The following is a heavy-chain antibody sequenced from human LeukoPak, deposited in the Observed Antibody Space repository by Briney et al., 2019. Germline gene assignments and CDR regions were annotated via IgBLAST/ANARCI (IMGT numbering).Heavy chain of an antibody. J-gene: IGHJ4*02. D-gene: IGHD3-10*01. CDR3: ARGVTPSSNFDY. CDR2: IRYDGSNK. CDR1: GFTFSSYG. Sequence: GGSLRLSCAASGFTFSSYGMHWVRQAPGKGLEWVAFIRYDGSNKYYADSVKGRFTISRDNSRNTVYLQMNSLRAEDTAVYYCARGVTPSSNFDYWGQGTLVTVSS. V-gene: IGHV3-30*02.